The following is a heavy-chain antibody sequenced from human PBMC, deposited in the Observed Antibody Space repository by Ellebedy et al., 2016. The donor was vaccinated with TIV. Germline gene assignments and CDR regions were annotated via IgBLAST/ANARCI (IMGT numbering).Heavy chain of an antibody. CDR2: IVVGSGNT. CDR1: GFTFTRSA. J-gene: IGHJ6*02. Sequence: SVKVSCXASGFTFTRSAVQWVRQARGQRLEWIGWIVVGSGNTNYAQKFQERVIITRDMSTSTAYMELSSLRSEDTAVYYCAADMENYYGSGRSKYYYYGMDVWGQGTTVTVSS. CDR3: AADMENYYGSGRSKYYYYGMDV. D-gene: IGHD3-10*01. V-gene: IGHV1-58*01.